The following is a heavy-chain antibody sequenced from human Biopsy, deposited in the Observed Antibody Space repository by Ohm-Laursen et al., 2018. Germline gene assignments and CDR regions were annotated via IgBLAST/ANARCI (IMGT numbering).Heavy chain of an antibody. CDR2: IKTDGSVI. D-gene: IGHD1-20*01. J-gene: IGHJ4*02. Sequence: SLRLSCAASGFTFSSYWMHWVRQAPGKGLVWVSRIKTDGSVITYADSVKGRFTISRDNAKNRLYLQMNSLRAEDSALYYCARDLSGKDDYWGQGTLVTVSS. CDR3: ARDLSGKDDY. V-gene: IGHV3-74*01. CDR1: GFTFSSYW.